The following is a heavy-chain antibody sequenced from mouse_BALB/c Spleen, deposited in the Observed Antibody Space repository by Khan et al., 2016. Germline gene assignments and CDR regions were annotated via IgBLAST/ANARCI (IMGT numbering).Heavy chain of an antibody. CDR3: ARENYRYYFDY. V-gene: IGHV5-6-3*01. CDR1: GFTFSTYG. CDR2: INSNGGST. D-gene: IGHD2-14*01. Sequence: EVELVESGGGLVQPGGSLKLSCAASGFTFSTYGMSWVRQTPDKRLELVATINSNGGSTYYPDSVKGRFTISRANAKNTLYMQMRSLKSEDTAMYYCARENYRYYFDYWGQGTTLTVSS. J-gene: IGHJ2*01.